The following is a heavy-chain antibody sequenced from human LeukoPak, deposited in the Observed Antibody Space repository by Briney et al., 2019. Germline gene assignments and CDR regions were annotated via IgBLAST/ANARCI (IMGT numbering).Heavy chain of an antibody. CDR2: IYYSGST. V-gene: IGHV4-4*02. CDR1: DGSISSSNW. Sequence: PSGTLSLTCAVSDGSISSSNWWSWVRQPPGKGLEWIGSIYYSGSTYYNPSLKSRVTISVDTSKNQFSLKLSSVTAADAAVYYCARDHGMGTLPGYWGQGTLVTVSS. D-gene: IGHD5-24*01. J-gene: IGHJ4*02. CDR3: ARDHGMGTLPGY.